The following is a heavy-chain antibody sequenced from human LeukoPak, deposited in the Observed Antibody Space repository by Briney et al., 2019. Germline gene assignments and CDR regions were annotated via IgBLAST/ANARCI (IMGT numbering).Heavy chain of an antibody. CDR2: IYYSGST. V-gene: IGHV4-39*01. Sequence: PSETLSLTCTVSGGSISSSGYYWSWIRQHPGKGLEWIGYIYYSGSTYYKPSLKSRVTISMDTSKNQFSLKLTSVTAADTAVYYCARQVEGGRKTYFESWGQGTLVTVSS. D-gene: IGHD2-15*01. CDR1: GGSISSSGYY. J-gene: IGHJ4*02. CDR3: ARQVEGGRKTYFES.